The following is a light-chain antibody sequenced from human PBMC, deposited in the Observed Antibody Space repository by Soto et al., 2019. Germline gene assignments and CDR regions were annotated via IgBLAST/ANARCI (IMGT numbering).Light chain of an antibody. J-gene: IGKJ1*01. CDR3: QQYDM. CDR1: QTISGW. CDR2: KAS. Sequence: IQITQSASTLSASVGDTVTITCRASQTISGWLAWYQQIPWGAPKLLIYKASILESGVPSRFSGSGSGTEFTLTITSLQPEDFATYYCQQYDMFGPGTKVDIK. V-gene: IGKV1-5*03.